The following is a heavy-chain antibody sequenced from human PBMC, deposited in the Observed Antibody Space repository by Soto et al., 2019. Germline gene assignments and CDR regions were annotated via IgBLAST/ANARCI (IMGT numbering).Heavy chain of an antibody. CDR2: IIPVFGTA. Sequence: QVQLVQSGAEVKKPGSSVKVSCKASGGSLSNYGISWVRQAPGQGLEWLGGIIPVFGTATYAQKFQGRVTITADESTSIVYMDVTSLKSEDTAVYYCARGEATNIVVTTYYAMDVWGQGTTVTVSS. D-gene: IGHD3-9*01. CDR1: GGSLSNYG. J-gene: IGHJ6*02. CDR3: ARGEATNIVVTTYYAMDV. V-gene: IGHV1-69*12.